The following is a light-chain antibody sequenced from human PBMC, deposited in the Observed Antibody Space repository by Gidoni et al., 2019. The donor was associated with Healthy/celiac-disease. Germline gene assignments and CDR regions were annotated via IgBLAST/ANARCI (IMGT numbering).Light chain of an antibody. J-gene: IGLJ3*02. Sequence: SALMQPRSVSGSPGQPVTISCTGTSSDVGGYHSVSWYQQHPGKAPKLMIYEVSKRPSGVPDRFSGSKSGSTASLTISGLEAEDEADYYCCSYAGSYTVGVFGGGTKLTGL. CDR2: EVS. CDR3: CSYAGSYTVGV. V-gene: IGLV2-11*01. CDR1: SSDVGGYHS.